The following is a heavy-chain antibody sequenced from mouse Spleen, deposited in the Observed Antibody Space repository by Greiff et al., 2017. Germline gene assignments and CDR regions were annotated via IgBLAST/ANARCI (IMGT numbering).Heavy chain of an antibody. V-gene: IGHV5-17*02. J-gene: IGHJ1*01. D-gene: IGHD1-1*01. Sequence: EVHLVESGGDLVKPGGSLKLSCAASGFTFSSFGMHWVRQAPEKGLEWVAYISSGSSTIYYADTVKGRFTISRDNPKNTLFLQMTSLRSEDTAMYYCARGGYYGSSPYWYFDVWGAGTTVTVSS. CDR1: GFTFSSFG. CDR2: ISSGSSTI. CDR3: ARGGYYGSSPYWYFDV.